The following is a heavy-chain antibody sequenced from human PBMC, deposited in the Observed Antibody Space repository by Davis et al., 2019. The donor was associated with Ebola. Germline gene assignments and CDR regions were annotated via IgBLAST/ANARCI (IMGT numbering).Heavy chain of an antibody. CDR2: ISYNGNNK. J-gene: IGHJ5*02. Sequence: GESLKISCAASGFSFSSYAMYWVRQAPGKGLVWVGDISYNGNNKDYAHSVRGRFTISRDNSKNTLFLQMNSLRAEDTAVYNCATPPAVALLGWFDPWGQGTLVTVSS. CDR1: GFSFSSYA. D-gene: IGHD3-16*01. CDR3: ATPPAVALLGWFDP. V-gene: IGHV3-30-3*01.